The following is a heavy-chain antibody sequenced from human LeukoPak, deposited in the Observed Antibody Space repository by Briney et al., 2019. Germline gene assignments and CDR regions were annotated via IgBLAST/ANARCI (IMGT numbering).Heavy chain of an antibody. Sequence: PSQTLSLTCTVSGGSLSIYYWSCIRQPAGKGLEWVGRIYSIGSPNYNPSLKSRVTLSVDTPKNQFSLWLRSLSAAHTPVFYCARQIASAGTAVFALGGQGALVTVPS. D-gene: IGHD6-13*01. J-gene: IGHJ4*02. CDR2: IYSIGSP. V-gene: IGHV4-4*07. CDR3: ARQIASAGTAVFAL. CDR1: GGSLSIYY.